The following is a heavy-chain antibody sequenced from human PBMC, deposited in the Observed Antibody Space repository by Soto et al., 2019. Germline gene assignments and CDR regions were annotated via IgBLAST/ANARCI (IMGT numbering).Heavy chain of an antibody. D-gene: IGHD3-9*01. CDR3: ARKPLTGSQSGDFHI. CDR2: IKSDSSSL. J-gene: IGHJ3*02. CDR1: GFTFSTYL. V-gene: IGHV3-21*01. Sequence: PGGSLILSCAPSGFTFSTYLMNWVRQAPGKGLAWVSSIKSDSSSLYYADAVKGRFAISRDNAKKSLHLQMNRLRVEDTAMYCCARKPLTGSQSGDFHIWGQGRMVTV.